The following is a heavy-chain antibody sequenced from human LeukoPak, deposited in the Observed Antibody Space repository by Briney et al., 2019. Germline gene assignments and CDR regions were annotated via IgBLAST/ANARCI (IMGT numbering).Heavy chain of an antibody. V-gene: IGHV4-59*01. CDR3: ARDPPGSGSYYDY. CDR1: GGSINSYY. CDR2: IYYTGST. D-gene: IGHD3-10*01. Sequence: SETLSLTCTVSGGSINSYYWSWIRQPPGKELECIGYIYYTGSTNYNPSLKSRVTISVDTSKNQFSLKMSSVTAADTAVYYCARDPPGSGSYYDYWGQGTLVTVSS. J-gene: IGHJ4*02.